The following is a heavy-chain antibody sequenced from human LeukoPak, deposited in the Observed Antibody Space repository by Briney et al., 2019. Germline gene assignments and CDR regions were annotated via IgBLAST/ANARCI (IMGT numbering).Heavy chain of an antibody. CDR2: IYYSGST. CDR1: GGSISSGGYY. Sequence: SETLSLTYTVSGGSISSGGYYWSWIRQHPGKGLEWIGYIYYSGSTYYNPSLKSRVTISVDTSKNQFSLKLSSVTAADTAVYYCARILWFGEPSRTYYYYMDVWGKGTTVTVSS. D-gene: IGHD3-10*01. V-gene: IGHV4-31*03. J-gene: IGHJ6*03. CDR3: ARILWFGEPSRTYYYYMDV.